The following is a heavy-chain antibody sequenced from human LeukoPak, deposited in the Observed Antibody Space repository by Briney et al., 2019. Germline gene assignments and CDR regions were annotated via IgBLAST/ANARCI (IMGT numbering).Heavy chain of an antibody. J-gene: IGHJ2*01. V-gene: IGHV1-69*13. CDR1: GGTFSSYA. CDR3: ARAPHYYDSSGYYRNKWYFDL. CDR2: IVPIFGTA. D-gene: IGHD3-22*01. Sequence: SVKVSCKASGGTFSSYAISWVRQAPGQGLEWMGGIVPIFGTANYAQKFQGRVTITADESTSTAYMELSSLRSEDTAVYYCARAPHYYDSSGYYRNKWYFDLWGRGTLVTVSS.